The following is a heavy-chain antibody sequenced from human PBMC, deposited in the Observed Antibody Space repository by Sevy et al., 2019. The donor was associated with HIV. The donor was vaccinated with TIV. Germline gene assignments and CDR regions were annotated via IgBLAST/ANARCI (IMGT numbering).Heavy chain of an antibody. CDR1: GGSITNMNW. D-gene: IGHD6-19*01. J-gene: IGHJ4*02. Sequence: SETLSLTCAVSGGSITNMNWWIWVRQPPGKGLEWIGEIYHGGSTNYNPSLKSRVTISTDESKNQFSLRLNSVTAADTAVYYCARGALGTGSGWFDCWGQGTLVTVSS. CDR3: ARGALGTGSGWFDC. V-gene: IGHV4-4*02. CDR2: IYHGGST.